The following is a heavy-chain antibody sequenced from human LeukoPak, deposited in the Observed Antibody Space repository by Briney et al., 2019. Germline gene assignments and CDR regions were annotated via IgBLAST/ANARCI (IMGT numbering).Heavy chain of an antibody. Sequence: SETLSLTCAVYGGPFSGYYWSWIRQPPGKGLEWIGEINHSGSTNYNPSLKSRVTISVDTSKNQFSLKLSSVTAADTAVYYCARGRSGPYIVVVPAAPARFDYWGQGTLVTVSS. D-gene: IGHD2-2*01. CDR1: GGPFSGYY. CDR3: ARGRSGPYIVVVPAAPARFDY. J-gene: IGHJ4*02. V-gene: IGHV4-34*01. CDR2: INHSGST.